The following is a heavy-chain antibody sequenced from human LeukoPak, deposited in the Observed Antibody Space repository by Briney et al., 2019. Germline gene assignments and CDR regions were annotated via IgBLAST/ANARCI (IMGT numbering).Heavy chain of an antibody. CDR3: ARAWFGGYYYYMDA. V-gene: IGHV4-28*03. CDR1: GYSISSSNW. J-gene: IGHJ6*03. Sequence: SDTLSLTCAVSGYSISSSNWWGWIRQPPGKGLEWIGYIYYSRSTYYNPSLKSRVTMSVDTSKNQFSLKLSSVTAADTAVYYCARAWFGGYYYYMDAWGKGTTVTVSS. CDR2: IYYSRST. D-gene: IGHD3-10*01.